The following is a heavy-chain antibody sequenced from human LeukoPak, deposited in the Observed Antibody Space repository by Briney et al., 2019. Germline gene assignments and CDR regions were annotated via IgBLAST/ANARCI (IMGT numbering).Heavy chain of an antibody. Sequence: GGSLRLSCAASGFTFSSYAMHWVRQAPGKRLEWVAVISYDGSNKYYADSVKGRFTISRDNSKNTLYLQMNSLRAEDTAVYYCARGGQWELLDFFDYWGQGTLVTVSS. D-gene: IGHD1-26*01. CDR2: ISYDGSNK. CDR3: ARGGQWELLDFFDY. J-gene: IGHJ4*02. V-gene: IGHV3-30*04. CDR1: GFTFSSYA.